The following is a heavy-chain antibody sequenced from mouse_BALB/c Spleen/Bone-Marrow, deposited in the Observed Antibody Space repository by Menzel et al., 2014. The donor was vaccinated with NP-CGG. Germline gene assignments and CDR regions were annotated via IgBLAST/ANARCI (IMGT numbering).Heavy chain of an antibody. CDR3: ARSSYGYDRQAYFFDY. J-gene: IGHJ2*01. CDR1: GFTFXSFG. Sequence: EVQVVESGGGLVQPGGSRKLSCAASGFTFXSFGMHWVRQAPEKGLEWVAYISSGSSTIYYADTVKGRFTISRDNPKNTLFLQMTSLRSEDTAMYYCARSSYGYDRQAYFFDYWGQGTTLTVSS. V-gene: IGHV5-17*02. CDR2: ISSGSSTI. D-gene: IGHD2-2*01.